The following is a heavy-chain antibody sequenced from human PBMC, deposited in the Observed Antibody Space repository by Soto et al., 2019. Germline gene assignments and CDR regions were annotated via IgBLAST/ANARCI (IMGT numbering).Heavy chain of an antibody. Sequence: QVYLHQSGPGLVKPSGTLSLTCAVSGDSISSTHWLTWVRQTPGKGLEWIGEVYHSGSTSYNPSLKSRVTISVDKSNNQFSLKLTSVTAADTAVYYCATLPPRIVVTVLPIPTWGQGTLVSVSS. J-gene: IGHJ5*02. D-gene: IGHD2-21*01. V-gene: IGHV4-4*02. CDR2: VYHSGST. CDR3: ATLPPRIVVTVLPIPT. CDR1: GDSISSTHW.